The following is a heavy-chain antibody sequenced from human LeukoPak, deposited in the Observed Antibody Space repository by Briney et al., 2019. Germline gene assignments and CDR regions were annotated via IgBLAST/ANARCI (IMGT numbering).Heavy chain of an antibody. Sequence: GGSLRLSCSASGFTFGYYNMNWVRQAPGKGREWVSSISASSSQIYSADSVKGRFTTSRDNAKNTLYLQMRSLRAEDTALYYCARDQGWGYGDSYEYWGQGTLVFVSS. J-gene: IGHJ4*02. D-gene: IGHD4-17*01. CDR1: GFTFGYYN. CDR3: ARDQGWGYGDSYEY. CDR2: ISASSSQI. V-gene: IGHV3-21*01.